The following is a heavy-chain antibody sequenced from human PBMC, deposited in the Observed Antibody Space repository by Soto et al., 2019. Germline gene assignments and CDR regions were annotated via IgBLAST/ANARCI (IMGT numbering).Heavy chain of an antibody. CDR3: ARPREITIFGVALNDYDI. CDR2: IDPSDSHT. D-gene: IGHD3-3*01. CDR1: GYSFTSYW. V-gene: IGHV5-10-1*01. Sequence: GESLKISCKGSGYSFTSYWIGWVRQMPGKGLEWMGRIDPSDSHTNYSPSFQGHVTISADTSMNTAYLQWSSLKSSDTAIYYCARPREITIFGVALNDYDIWGQGTTVTVSS. J-gene: IGHJ3*02.